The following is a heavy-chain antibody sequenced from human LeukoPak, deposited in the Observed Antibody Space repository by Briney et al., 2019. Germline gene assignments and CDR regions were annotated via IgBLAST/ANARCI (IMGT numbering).Heavy chain of an antibody. D-gene: IGHD5/OR15-5a*01. CDR1: GFTFSSSW. CDR3: AKLSPTDAFDI. Sequence: GGSLRLSCATSGFTFSSSWMSWVRQAPGKGLECVANIKEDGREKYYVDSVKGRFTISRDNAKNSLYLQMSSLRAEDTAVYYCAKLSPTDAFDIWGQGTMVTVSS. CDR2: IKEDGREK. J-gene: IGHJ3*02. V-gene: IGHV3-7*01.